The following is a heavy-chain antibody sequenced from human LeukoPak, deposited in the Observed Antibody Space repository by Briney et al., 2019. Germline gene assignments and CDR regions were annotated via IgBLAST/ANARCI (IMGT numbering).Heavy chain of an antibody. D-gene: IGHD1-26*01. CDR3: ARDRGIVGTTGYYYMNV. V-gene: IGHV3-11*04. Sequence: GGSLRLSCVASGFSLSDYYMSWIRQAPGKGLEWVSYIGSTIYYADSVKGRFTISRDNAKNSLYLQMNSLRAEDTAVYYCARDRGIVGTTGYYYMNVWGKGTMVTVSS. CDR1: GFSLSDYY. J-gene: IGHJ6*03. CDR2: IGSTI.